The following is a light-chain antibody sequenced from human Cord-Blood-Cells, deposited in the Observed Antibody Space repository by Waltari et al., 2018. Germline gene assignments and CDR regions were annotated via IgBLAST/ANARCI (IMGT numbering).Light chain of an antibody. CDR1: QDISNY. CDR3: RQYDNLPYT. CDR2: DAS. V-gene: IGKV1-33*01. J-gene: IGKJ2*01. Sequence: DIQMTQSPSSLSASVGDRVTITCQASQDISNYLNWYQQKPGKAPKLLIYDASNLETGGPSRFSGSGSGTDFTFTISSLQPEDIATYYCRQYDNLPYTFGQGTKLEIK.